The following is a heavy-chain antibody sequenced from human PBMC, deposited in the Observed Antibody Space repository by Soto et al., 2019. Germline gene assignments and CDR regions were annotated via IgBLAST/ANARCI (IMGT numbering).Heavy chain of an antibody. Sequence: PVGSLRLSCAASGFTFSSYGMHWVRQAPGKGLEWVAVIWYDGSNKYYADSVKGRFTISRDNSKNTLYLQMNSLRAEDTAVYYRARGAYYYDSSGYLGYFDYWGQGTLVTVSS. V-gene: IGHV3-33*01. CDR3: ARGAYYYDSSGYLGYFDY. CDR1: GFTFSSYG. D-gene: IGHD3-22*01. CDR2: IWYDGSNK. J-gene: IGHJ4*02.